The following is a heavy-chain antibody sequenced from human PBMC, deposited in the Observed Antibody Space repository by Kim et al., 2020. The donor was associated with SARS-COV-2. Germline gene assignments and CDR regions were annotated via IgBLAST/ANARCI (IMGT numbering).Heavy chain of an antibody. D-gene: IGHD6-13*01. CDR2: INTNTGNP. Sequence: ASVKVSCKASGYTFTSYSMNWVRQAPEQGLEWMGWINTNTGNPTYAQGFTGRFVFSLDTSVSTAYLQISSLEAEDTAVYYCARDYSSSWRYWGQGTLVTVSS. CDR3: ARDYSSSWRY. V-gene: IGHV7-4-1*02. J-gene: IGHJ4*02. CDR1: GYTFTSYS.